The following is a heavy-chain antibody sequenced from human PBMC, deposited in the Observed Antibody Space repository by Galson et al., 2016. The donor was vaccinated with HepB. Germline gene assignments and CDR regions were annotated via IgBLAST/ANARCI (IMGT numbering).Heavy chain of an antibody. CDR1: GLTFDDYT. CDR2: ISWDGSTT. Sequence: SLRLSCAASGLTFDDYTMHWVRQAPGKGLQWVSVISWDGSTTSYADSVKGRFPISRDNAKNPLYLQLNSLATEATAIYFCAKGFSSSFAGNFDSWGQGALVTVSS. D-gene: IGHD6-13*01. CDR3: AKGFSSSFAGNFDS. J-gene: IGHJ4*02. V-gene: IGHV3-43*01.